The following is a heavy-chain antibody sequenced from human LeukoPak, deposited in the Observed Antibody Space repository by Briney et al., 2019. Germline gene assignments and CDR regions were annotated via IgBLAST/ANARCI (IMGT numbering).Heavy chain of an antibody. D-gene: IGHD6-13*01. V-gene: IGHV3-11*01. J-gene: IGHJ4*02. CDR1: GFTFSDYY. Sequence: GGSLRLSCAASGFTFSDYYMSWIRQAPGKGLGWVSYISSSGSTIYYADSVKGRFTISRDNAKNSLYLQMNSLRAEDTAVYYCARDRGGSSWYNALDYWGQGTLVTVSS. CDR3: ARDRGGSSWYNALDY. CDR2: ISSSGSTI.